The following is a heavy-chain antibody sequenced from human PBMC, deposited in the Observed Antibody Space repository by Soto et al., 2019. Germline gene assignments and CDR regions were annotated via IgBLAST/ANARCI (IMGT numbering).Heavy chain of an antibody. V-gene: IGHV3-30*18. CDR2: ISYDGSNK. Sequence: QVQLVESGGGVVQPGRSLRLSCAASGFTFSSYGMHWVRQAPGKGLEWVAVISYDGSNKYYADSVKGRFTISRDNSKNPLYLQMNSLRAEDTAVYYCAKNLHMPGIAVARGPFDYWGQGTLVTVSS. CDR1: GFTFSSYG. D-gene: IGHD6-19*01. J-gene: IGHJ4*02. CDR3: AKNLHMPGIAVARGPFDY.